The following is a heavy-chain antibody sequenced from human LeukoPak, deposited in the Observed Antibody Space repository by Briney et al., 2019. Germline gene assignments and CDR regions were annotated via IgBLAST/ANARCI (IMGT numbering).Heavy chain of an antibody. Sequence: PGGSLRLSCAASGFAFSSYGMSWVRQAPGKGLEWVSGISDSGAYTYYADSVRGRFTISRDNSKNTLYLQMNSLRAEDTAVYYCAKTDSSDYSYYFDYWGQGTLVTVSS. CDR1: GFAFSSYG. V-gene: IGHV3-23*01. J-gene: IGHJ4*02. D-gene: IGHD3-22*01. CDR3: AKTDSSDYSYYFDY. CDR2: ISDSGAYT.